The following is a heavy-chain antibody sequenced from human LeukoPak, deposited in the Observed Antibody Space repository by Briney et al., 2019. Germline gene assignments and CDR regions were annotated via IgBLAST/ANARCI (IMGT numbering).Heavy chain of an antibody. J-gene: IGHJ4*02. V-gene: IGHV3-64D*06. CDR3: SSFDY. CDR2: IRSNGGST. Sequence: GGSLRLSCAASGFTFSSYEMNWVRQAPGKGLEDVSAIRSNGGSTYYADSVKDRFTISRDNSKNTLYLQMSGLRTEDTAVYYCSSFDYWGQGTLVTVSS. D-gene: IGHD6-19*01. CDR1: GFTFSSYE.